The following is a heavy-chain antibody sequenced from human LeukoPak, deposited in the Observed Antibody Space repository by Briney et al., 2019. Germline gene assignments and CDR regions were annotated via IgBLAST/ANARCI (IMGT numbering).Heavy chain of an antibody. J-gene: IGHJ5*02. CDR3: ARLFGPDSSGYAPP. CDR2: IKEDGSEK. CDR1: GFTFSSYW. Sequence: GSLRLSCAASGFTFSSYWMSWVRQAPGKGLEWVANIKEDGSEKYYVDSVKGRFTISRDNAKNSLYLQMNSLRAEDTAVYYCARLFGPDSSGYAPPWGLGTLVTVSS. D-gene: IGHD3-22*01. V-gene: IGHV3-7*05.